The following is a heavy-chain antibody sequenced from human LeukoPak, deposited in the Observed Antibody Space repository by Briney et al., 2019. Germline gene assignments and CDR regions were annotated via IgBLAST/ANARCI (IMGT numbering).Heavy chain of an antibody. CDR1: GFTFSSYS. CDR3: AKNPTVDIVATSYIFYYYYYMDV. J-gene: IGHJ6*03. Sequence: PGGSLRLSCAASGFTFSSYSMNWVRQAPGKGLEWVSSISSSSSYIYYADSVKGRFTISRDNAKNSLYLQMNSLRAEDTAVYYCAKNPTVDIVATSYIFYYYYYMDVWGKGTTVTISS. V-gene: IGHV3-21*01. D-gene: IGHD5-12*01. CDR2: ISSSSSYI.